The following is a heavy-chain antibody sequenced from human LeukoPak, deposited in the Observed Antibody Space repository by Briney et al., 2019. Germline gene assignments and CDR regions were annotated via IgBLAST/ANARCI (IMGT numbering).Heavy chain of an antibody. CDR3: ARQYCSSTSCFQYYFDY. Sequence: GESLKISCQVSGYSFSSYWIGWVRQMPGKGLEWMGIIYPGDSDTRYSPSFQGQVTISADKSISTAYLQWSSLKASDTAMYYCARQYCSSTSCFQYYFDYWGQGTLVTVSS. CDR2: IYPGDSDT. D-gene: IGHD2-2*01. V-gene: IGHV5-51*01. CDR1: GYSFSSYW. J-gene: IGHJ4*02.